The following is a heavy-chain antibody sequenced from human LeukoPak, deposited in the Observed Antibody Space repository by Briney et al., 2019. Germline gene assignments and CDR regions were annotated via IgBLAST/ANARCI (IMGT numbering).Heavy chain of an antibody. D-gene: IGHD6-13*01. V-gene: IGHV4-59*08. J-gene: IGHJ5*02. Sequence: SETLSLTCTVSGGSISSYYWSWIRQPPGKGLEWIGYIYYSGSTNYNPSLKSRVTISVDTSKNQFCLKLSSVTAADTAVYYCARQRYSSSWYWFDPWGQGTLVTASS. CDR3: ARQRYSSSWYWFDP. CDR2: IYYSGST. CDR1: GGSISSYY.